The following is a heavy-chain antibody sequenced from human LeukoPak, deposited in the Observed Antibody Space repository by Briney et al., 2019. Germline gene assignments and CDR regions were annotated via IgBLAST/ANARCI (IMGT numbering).Heavy chain of an antibody. Sequence: ASVKVSCKASGYTFTSYDINWVRQATGQGLEWMGWMNPNSGNTGYAQKFQGRVTIIRNTSISTAYMELSSLRSEDTAVYYCARVVPPQYYDFWSGSRGAFDIWGQGTMVTVSS. D-gene: IGHD3-3*01. CDR1: GYTFTSYD. CDR3: ARVVPPQYYDFWSGSRGAFDI. J-gene: IGHJ3*02. CDR2: MNPNSGNT. V-gene: IGHV1-8*03.